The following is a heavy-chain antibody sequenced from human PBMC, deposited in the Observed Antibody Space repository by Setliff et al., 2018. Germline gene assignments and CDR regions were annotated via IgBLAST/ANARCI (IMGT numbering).Heavy chain of an antibody. J-gene: IGHJ6*02. CDR3: TRDIVVFTDIDYYYSGMDV. CDR1: GFTFSSYA. CDR2: ISGSGVST. Sequence: PGGSLRLSCAASGFTFSSYAMSWVRQAPGKGLEWGSAISGSGVSTYYADSVKGRFTISRDNAKNTLSLQMNTLKAEDTAVYYCTRDIVVFTDIDYYYSGMDVWGQGTAVTVSS. V-gene: IGHV3-23*01. D-gene: IGHD2-21*01.